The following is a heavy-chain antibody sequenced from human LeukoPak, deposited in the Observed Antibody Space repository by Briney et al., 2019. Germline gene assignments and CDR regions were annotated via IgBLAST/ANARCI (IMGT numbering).Heavy chain of an antibody. V-gene: IGHV3-9*01. D-gene: IGHD6-19*01. CDR1: GFTFDDYA. Sequence: GRSLRLSCAASGFTFDDYAMHWARQAPGKGLEWVSGISWNSGSIGYADSVKGRFTISRDNAKNSLYLQMNSLRAEDTALYYCAKGRTAVAGTLSDYWGQGTLVTVSS. CDR2: ISWNSGSI. CDR3: AKGRTAVAGTLSDY. J-gene: IGHJ4*02.